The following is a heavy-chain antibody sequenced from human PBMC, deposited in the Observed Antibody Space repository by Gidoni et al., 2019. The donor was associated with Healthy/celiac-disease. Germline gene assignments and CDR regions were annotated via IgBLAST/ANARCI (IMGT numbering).Heavy chain of an antibody. V-gene: IGHV4-59*01. CDR3: ARDSRYYDCSGYSPFYYYLDV. CDR2: IYYSGST. Sequence: QVQLQESGPGLVKPSETLSLTGTVSGGSISSYYWSWIRQPPGKGLEWIWYIYYSGSTNYNPSLKSRVTISVDTSKNQFSLKLGSVTAADPAVYYCARDSRYYDCSGYSPFYYYLDVWGKGTTVTVSS. CDR1: GGSISSYY. J-gene: IGHJ6*03. D-gene: IGHD3-22*01.